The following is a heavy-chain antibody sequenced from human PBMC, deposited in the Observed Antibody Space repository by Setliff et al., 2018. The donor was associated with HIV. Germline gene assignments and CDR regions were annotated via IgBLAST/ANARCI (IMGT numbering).Heavy chain of an antibody. CDR3: AKSRVGFSVPYDAFDI. CDR2: IYRSGST. Sequence: PSETLSLTCAVSVYSISSGYFWGWIRQPPGKGLEWIGSIYRSGSTYYNPSLKSRVAISVDTSASTAYMELTSLRSDDTAVYYCAKSRVGFSVPYDAFDIWGQGTMVTVSS. D-gene: IGHD1-26*01. CDR1: VYSISSGYF. J-gene: IGHJ3*02. V-gene: IGHV4-38-2*01.